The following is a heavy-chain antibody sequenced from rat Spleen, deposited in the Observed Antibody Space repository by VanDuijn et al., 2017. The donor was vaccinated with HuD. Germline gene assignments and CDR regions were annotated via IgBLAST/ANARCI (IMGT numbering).Heavy chain of an antibody. Sequence: EVQLVESGGGLVQPGRSLKLSCVASGFTLNDYWMNWIRQAPGKGLEWVTSITDTGGSTYYRDSVKGRFTISRDNAKSTLYLQMDSLRSEDTATYYCATDRGGYHTTDWYFDFWGPGTMVTVSS. D-gene: IGHD4-1*01. CDR3: ATDRGGYHTTDWYFDF. V-gene: IGHV5-31*01. CDR1: GFTLNDYW. J-gene: IGHJ1*01. CDR2: ITDTGGST.